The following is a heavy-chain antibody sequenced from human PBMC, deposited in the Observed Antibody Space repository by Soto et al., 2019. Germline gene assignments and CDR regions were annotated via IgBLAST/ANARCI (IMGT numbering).Heavy chain of an antibody. CDR2: IYPGDFDA. Sequence: GESLKISCKGSGHDFNTYWIGWVRQMPGKGLEWMGIIYPGDFDARYSPSFQGQVTISADKSSSIAYLQWSSLKDSDTAMYYCARCAVSAAKASHSWYGMDVWGQGTTVTVTS. D-gene: IGHD2-2*01. CDR1: GHDFNTYW. J-gene: IGHJ6*02. CDR3: ARCAVSAAKASHSWYGMDV. V-gene: IGHV5-51*01.